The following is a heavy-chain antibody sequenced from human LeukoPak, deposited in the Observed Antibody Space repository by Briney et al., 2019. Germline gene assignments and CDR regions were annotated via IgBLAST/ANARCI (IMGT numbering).Heavy chain of an antibody. CDR3: AVGIQLWEYYFDY. CDR2: INPNSGGT. CDR1: GYTFTGYY. Sequence: GASVKVSCKASGYTFTGYYMHWVRQAPGQGLEWMGWINPNSGGTNYAQKFQGRVTMTRDTSISTAYMELSRLRSDDTAVYYCAVGIQLWEYYFDYWGQGTLVTVSS. J-gene: IGHJ4*02. D-gene: IGHD5-18*01. V-gene: IGHV1-2*02.